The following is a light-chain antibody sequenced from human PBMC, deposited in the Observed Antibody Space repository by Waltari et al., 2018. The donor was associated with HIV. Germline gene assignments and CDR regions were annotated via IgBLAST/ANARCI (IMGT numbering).Light chain of an antibody. CDR2: EVT. Sequence: QSALTQPPSASGSPGQSVTISCTGTSSDVGAYNYVSCYKQHPGKAPKLMIYEVTKRPSGVPARFSGSKSGNTASLTVSSLQAEDEADYYCSSYAGGRGGVFGTGTTVTVL. CDR3: SSYAGGRGGV. V-gene: IGLV2-8*01. J-gene: IGLJ1*01. CDR1: SSDVGAYNY.